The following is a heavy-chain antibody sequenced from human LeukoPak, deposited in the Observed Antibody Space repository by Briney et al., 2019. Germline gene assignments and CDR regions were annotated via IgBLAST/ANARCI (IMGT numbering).Heavy chain of an antibody. V-gene: IGHV3-74*01. D-gene: IGHD6-19*01. CDR1: GFTFSSYW. CDR2: INTDGSST. CDR3: AKEPAVAGFDY. Sequence: GGSLRLSCAASGFTFSSYWMHWVRQAPGKGLVWVSRINTDGSSTSYADSVKGRFTISRDNSKNTLYLQMNSLRAEDTAVYYCAKEPAVAGFDYWGQGTLVTVSS. J-gene: IGHJ4*02.